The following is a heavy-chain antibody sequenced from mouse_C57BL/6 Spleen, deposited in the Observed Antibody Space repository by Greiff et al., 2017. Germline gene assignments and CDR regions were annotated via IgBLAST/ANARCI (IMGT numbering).Heavy chain of an antibody. Sequence: VKLQESGAELVKPGASVKLSCKASGYTFTEYTIHWVKQRSGQGLEWIGWFYPGSGSIKYNEKFKDKATLTADKSSSTVYMELSRLTSEDSAVYFCAIHEIDYYGSSYYFDYWGQGTTLTVSS. CDR2: FYPGSGSI. D-gene: IGHD1-1*01. CDR1: GYTFTEYT. V-gene: IGHV1-62-2*01. J-gene: IGHJ2*01. CDR3: AIHEIDYYGSSYYFDY.